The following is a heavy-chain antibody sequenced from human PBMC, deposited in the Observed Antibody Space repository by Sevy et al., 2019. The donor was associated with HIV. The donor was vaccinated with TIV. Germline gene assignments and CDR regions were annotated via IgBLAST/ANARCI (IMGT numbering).Heavy chain of an antibody. Sequence: GGSLRLSCAASGFTFSTYEMNWVRQASGKGLEWVSYISSSGSTIYYADSVKGRFTISRDNAKNSLYLQMNSLRAEDTAVYYCARGEWGGVNYWGQGTLVTVSS. D-gene: IGHD3-16*01. CDR1: GFTFSTYE. V-gene: IGHV3-48*03. CDR2: ISSSGSTI. CDR3: ARGEWGGVNY. J-gene: IGHJ4*02.